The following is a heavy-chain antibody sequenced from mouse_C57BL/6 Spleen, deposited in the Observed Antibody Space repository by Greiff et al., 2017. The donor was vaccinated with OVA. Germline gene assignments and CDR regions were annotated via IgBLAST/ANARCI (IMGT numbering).Heavy chain of an antibody. CDR3: TRGDYGSSFYAMDY. Sequence: VKLMESGAELVRPGASVKLSCKASGYTFTDYEMHWVKQTPVHGLEWIGAIDPETGGTAYNQKFKGKAILTADKASSTAYMELRSLTSEDSAVYYCTRGDYGSSFYAMDYGGQGTSVTVAA. J-gene: IGHJ4*01. V-gene: IGHV1-15*01. CDR1: GYTFTDYE. CDR2: IDPETGGT. D-gene: IGHD1-1*01.